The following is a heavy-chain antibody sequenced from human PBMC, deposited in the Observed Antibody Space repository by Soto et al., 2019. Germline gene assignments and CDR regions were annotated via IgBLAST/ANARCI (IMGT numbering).Heavy chain of an antibody. D-gene: IGHD3-22*01. Sequence: GGSLRLSCAASGFTFGVSAMHWVRQASGKGLEWVGRIRSKANSYATAYAASVKGRFTISRDDSKNTAYLQMNSLKTEDTAVYYCTTDLLDYDSSGYPDPWGQGTLVTVSS. V-gene: IGHV3-73*01. J-gene: IGHJ5*02. CDR1: GFTFGVSA. CDR2: IRSKANSYAT. CDR3: TTDLLDYDSSGYPDP.